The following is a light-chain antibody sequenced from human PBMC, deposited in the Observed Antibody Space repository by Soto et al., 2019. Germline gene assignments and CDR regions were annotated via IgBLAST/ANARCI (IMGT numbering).Light chain of an antibody. CDR1: QSVSTL. CDR2: NAS. CDR3: QERGDWHPGT. J-gene: IGKJ5*01. Sequence: ALVGCGISQSVSTLLAWFQQKPGQPPRLLRYNASNRTTGIPARFSGSGSATDFSLIVISLEPEDFAVYYSQERGDWHPGTVGQGTRLEIK. V-gene: IGKV3-11*01.